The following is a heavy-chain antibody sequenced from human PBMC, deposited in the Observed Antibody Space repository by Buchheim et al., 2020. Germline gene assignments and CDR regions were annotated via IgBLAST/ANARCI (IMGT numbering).Heavy chain of an antibody. D-gene: IGHD1-1*01. V-gene: IGHV3-23*01. Sequence: EVQLLESGGGLVQPGGSLRLSCAASEFIFSTYVMSWVRQAPGKGLEWVSLISGGGGFTYYADSVKGRFTFSRDNSKNTPYLEMSSLRAEDTAVYYCAKVGMGTSRDFWGQGTL. CDR2: ISGGGGFT. CDR1: EFIFSTYV. CDR3: AKVGMGTSRDF. J-gene: IGHJ4*02.